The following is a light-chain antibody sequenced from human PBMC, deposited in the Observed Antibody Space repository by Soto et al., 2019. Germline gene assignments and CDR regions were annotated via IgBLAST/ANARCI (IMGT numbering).Light chain of an antibody. J-gene: IGLJ1*01. CDR3: SSYRSSITYV. V-gene: IGLV2-14*03. CDR1: SSDVGGYNY. CDR2: EVS. Sequence: QSALTQPASVSGSPGQSITISCTGTSSDVGGYNYVSWSQQHPGKAPKLLISEVSNRPSGVSNRFSGSKSGNTASLTISGLQAEDEADYYCSSYRSSITYVFGTGTKVTVL.